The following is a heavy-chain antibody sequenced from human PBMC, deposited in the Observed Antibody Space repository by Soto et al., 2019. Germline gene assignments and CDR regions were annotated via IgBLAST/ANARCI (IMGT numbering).Heavy chain of an antibody. V-gene: IGHV4-4*02. CDR2: IYYSGSI. Sequence: PSETLSLTCAVSGDSISRSNWWSWVRQPPGKGLEWIGEIYYSGSINYNPSLKSRVTISVDKSKNQFSLKLSSVTAADTAVYHCARDVGNFYDSSPTGQFDFWGQGTLVTVS. CDR3: ARDVGNFYDSSPTGQFDF. D-gene: IGHD3-22*01. J-gene: IGHJ4*02. CDR1: GDSISRSNW.